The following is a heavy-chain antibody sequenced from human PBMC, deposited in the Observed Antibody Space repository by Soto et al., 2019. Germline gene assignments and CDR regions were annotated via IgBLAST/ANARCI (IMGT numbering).Heavy chain of an antibody. V-gene: IGHV4-39*01. J-gene: IGHJ6*03. CDR1: GGSISSSSYY. CDR2: IYYSGST. Sequence: QLQLQESVPGLVNPSETLSLTCTVSGGSISSSSYYWSWIRQPPGKGLEWIWSIYYSGSTYYNPFLKRRVTISVDTSKNQSDLTLSCVTAADTAVYYCARGSGFGGLYYYYYYMYVWGKGTPVTVSS. D-gene: IGHD3-10*01. CDR3: ARGSGFGGLYYYYYYMYV.